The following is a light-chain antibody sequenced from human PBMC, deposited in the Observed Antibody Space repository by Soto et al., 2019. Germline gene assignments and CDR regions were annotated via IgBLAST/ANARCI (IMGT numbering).Light chain of an antibody. J-gene: IGLJ1*01. CDR2: DVS. CDR3: SSYRSSSTGV. CDR1: RSDVGGYNF. V-gene: IGLV2-14*01. Sequence: QSALTQPASVSGSPGQLITISCTGTRSDVGGYNFVSWYQQHPGKAPKLMIYDVSNRPSGVSNRFSGSKSGNTASLTISGLQAEDEADYYCSSYRSSSTGVFGTGTKVTVL.